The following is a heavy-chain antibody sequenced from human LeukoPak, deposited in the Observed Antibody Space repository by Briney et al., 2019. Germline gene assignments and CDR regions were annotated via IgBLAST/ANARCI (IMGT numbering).Heavy chain of an antibody. J-gene: IGHJ4*02. Sequence: PSETLSPTCAVSGVSISSSNWWNWVRQPPGKGLEWIGEIYHSGNTNYNPSLKSRVTIALDKSKNQFSLKLTSVTAADTAVYYCATYDILTTYGGGTTYWGQGTLVTVSS. D-gene: IGHD3-9*01. V-gene: IGHV4-4*02. CDR1: GVSISSSNW. CDR2: IYHSGNT. CDR3: ATYDILTTYGGGTTY.